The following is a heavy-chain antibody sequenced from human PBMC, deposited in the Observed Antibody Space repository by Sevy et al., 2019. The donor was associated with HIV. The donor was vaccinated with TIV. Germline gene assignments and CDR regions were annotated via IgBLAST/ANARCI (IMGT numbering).Heavy chain of an antibody. Sequence: GGSLRLSCAASGFTFSSYEMNWVRQAPGKGLEWVSYISSSGSTIYYADSVKGRFTISRDNAKNSLYLQMNSLRAEDTAVYYCARDGLITMITFDYWGQGTLDTVSS. CDR3: ARDGLITMITFDY. CDR2: ISSSGSTI. CDR1: GFTFSSYE. D-gene: IGHD3-22*01. V-gene: IGHV3-48*03. J-gene: IGHJ4*02.